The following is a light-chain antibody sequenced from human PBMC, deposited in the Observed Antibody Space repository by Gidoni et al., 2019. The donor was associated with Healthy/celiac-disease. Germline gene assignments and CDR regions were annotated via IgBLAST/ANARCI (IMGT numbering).Light chain of an antibody. CDR1: QNISSC. V-gene: IGKV1-5*03. Sequence: DLMTHQSPSTLSASVGDRVTITCLASQNISSCLAWYQQKPGKAPKLLIYKASSLESGVPSRFSGSGSGTEFTFTISSLQPDEFATYYCQQYDSYPGTFGQGTKVEIK. J-gene: IGKJ1*01. CDR3: QQYDSYPGT. CDR2: KAS.